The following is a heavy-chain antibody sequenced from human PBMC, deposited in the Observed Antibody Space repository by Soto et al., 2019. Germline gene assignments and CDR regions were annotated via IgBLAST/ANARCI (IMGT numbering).Heavy chain of an antibody. J-gene: IGHJ4*02. V-gene: IGHV3-23*01. CDR3: AEADASGYNSLLFGY. D-gene: IGHD3-22*01. CDR1: GFSFSSYA. Sequence: EVQLLESGGGLVQPGGSLRLSCAATGFSFSSYAMTWVRQAPGKGLEWVSAISGSGADTYYADSVKGRFTISRDNSKNTVYVQMNSLGADDTAIYYCAEADASGYNSLLFGYWGQGTLVTVSS. CDR2: ISGSGADT.